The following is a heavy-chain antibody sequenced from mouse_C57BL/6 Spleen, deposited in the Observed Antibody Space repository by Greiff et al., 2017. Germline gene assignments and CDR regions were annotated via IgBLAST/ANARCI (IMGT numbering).Heavy chain of an antibody. Sequence: EVKVVESGGGLVQSGRSLRLSCATSGFTFSDFYMEWVRQAPGKGLEWIAASRNKANDYTTEYSASVKGRFIVSRDTSQSILYLQMNALRAEDNAIYYCARDDRGVFAYWGQGTLVTVSA. CDR2: SRNKANDYTT. J-gene: IGHJ3*01. V-gene: IGHV7-1*01. CDR3: ARDDRGVFAY. CDR1: GFTFSDFY.